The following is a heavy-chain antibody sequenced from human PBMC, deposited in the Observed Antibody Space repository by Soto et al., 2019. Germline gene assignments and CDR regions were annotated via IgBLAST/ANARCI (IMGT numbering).Heavy chain of an antibody. Sequence: QVQLQESGPGLVKPSQTLSLTCTVSGGSISSGGYYWSWIRQHPGKGLEWFGYIYYSGSTYYNPSLKSRLTISVDTSKNHLSLQLSSVTAADTAVYYFAGAYGSGYMDVWGQGTTVTVSS. D-gene: IGHD3-10*01. CDR1: GGSISSGGYY. J-gene: IGHJ6*02. CDR3: AGAYGSGYMDV. V-gene: IGHV4-31*03. CDR2: IYYSGST.